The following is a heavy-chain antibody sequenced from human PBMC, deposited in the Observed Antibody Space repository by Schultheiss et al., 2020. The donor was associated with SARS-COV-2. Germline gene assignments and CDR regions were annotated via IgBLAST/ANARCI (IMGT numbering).Heavy chain of an antibody. CDR3: AKYGRKAVAGADDWFDP. CDR1: GFTFSSYG. D-gene: IGHD6-19*01. CDR2: ISGTGGST. Sequence: GESLKISCAASGFTFSSYGMHWVRQAPGKGLEWVSTISGTGGSTYYADSVKGRFTISRDNSKNTLYLQMNSLRAEDTAVYYCAKYGRKAVAGADDWFDPWGQGTLVTVSS. J-gene: IGHJ5*02. V-gene: IGHV3-23*01.